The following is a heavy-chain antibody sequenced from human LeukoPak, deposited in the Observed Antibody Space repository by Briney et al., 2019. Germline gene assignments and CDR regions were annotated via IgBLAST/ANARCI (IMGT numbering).Heavy chain of an antibody. CDR3: ASYYYDILTGYYPFDY. CDR1: GGSISSSSYY. Sequence: SETLSLTCTVSGGSISSSSYYWGRIRQPPGKGLEWIGSIYYSGSTYYNPSLKSRVTISVDTSKNQFSLKLSSVTAAVTAVYYCASYYYDILTGYYPFDYWGREPWSPSPQ. J-gene: IGHJ4*02. D-gene: IGHD3-9*01. CDR2: IYYSGST. V-gene: IGHV4-39*07.